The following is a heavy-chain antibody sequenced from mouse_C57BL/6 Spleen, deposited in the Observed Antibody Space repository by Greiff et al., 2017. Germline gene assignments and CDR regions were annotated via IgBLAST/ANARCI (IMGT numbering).Heavy chain of an antibody. V-gene: IGHV1-52*01. D-gene: IGHD4-1*01. CDR3: ARSRNWARAVDY. J-gene: IGHJ4*01. Sequence: QVQLQQPGAELVRPGSSVKLSCKASGYTFTSYWMHWVKQRPIQGLEWIGNIDPSDSETHYNQKFKDKATLTVDKSSSTAYMQLSSLTSEDSAVYYCARSRNWARAVDYWGQGTSVTVSS. CDR2: IDPSDSET. CDR1: GYTFTSYW.